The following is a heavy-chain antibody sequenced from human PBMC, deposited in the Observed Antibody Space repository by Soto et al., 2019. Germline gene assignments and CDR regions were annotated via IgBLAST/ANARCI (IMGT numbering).Heavy chain of an antibody. Sequence: QVQLVQSGAEMKKPGASVKVSCKASGYTFTTYGISWVRQAPGQGLEWMGWISAYNGNTHYAQKLQGRVTMTTDTATSAAYVELRSLRSDDTAVYYCAIQHFPSTYDGFDYWGQGTLVTVSS. D-gene: IGHD3-3*02. V-gene: IGHV1-18*04. CDR3: AIQHFPSTYDGFDY. CDR1: GYTFTTYG. CDR2: ISAYNGNT. J-gene: IGHJ4*02.